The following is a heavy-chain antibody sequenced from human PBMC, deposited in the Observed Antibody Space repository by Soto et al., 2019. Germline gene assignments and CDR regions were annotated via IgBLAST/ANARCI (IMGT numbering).Heavy chain of an antibody. CDR3: AKGGYYSLFDI. CDR2: ISYDGSNK. D-gene: IGHD3-16*01. CDR1: GFTFSSYG. Sequence: WGSLRLSCAASGFTFSSYGMHWVRQAPGKGLEWVAVISYDGSNKYYADSVKGRFTISRDNSNNTLSLQMHILRVEDTAVYFCAKGGYYSLFDIWGQGTMVTVSS. V-gene: IGHV3-30*18. J-gene: IGHJ3*02.